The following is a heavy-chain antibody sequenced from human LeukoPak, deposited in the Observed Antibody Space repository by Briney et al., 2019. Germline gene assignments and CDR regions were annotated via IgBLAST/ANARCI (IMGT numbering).Heavy chain of an antibody. V-gene: IGHV4-39*01. Sequence: SETLSLTCTVSGGSISSSSYYWGWIRQPPGKGLGWIGSIYYSGSTYYNPSLKSRVTISVDTSKNQFSLKLSSVTAADTAVYYCARSVLYYYDSSGYPTDYWGQGTLVTVSS. D-gene: IGHD3-22*01. CDR1: GGSISSSSYY. CDR3: ARSVLYYYDSSGYPTDY. J-gene: IGHJ4*02. CDR2: IYYSGST.